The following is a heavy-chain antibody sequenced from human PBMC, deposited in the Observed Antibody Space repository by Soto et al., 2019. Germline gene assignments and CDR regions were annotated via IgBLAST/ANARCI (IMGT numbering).Heavy chain of an antibody. Sequence: GGSLRLSCAASGFTFSGSAMHWVRQASGKGLEWVGRIRSKANSYATAYAASVKGRFTISRDDSKNTAYLQMNSLKTGDTAVYYCTIPSPTTVTTNYYYYYGMDVWGQGTTVTVSS. D-gene: IGHD4-4*01. J-gene: IGHJ6*02. CDR3: TIPSPTTVTTNYYYYYGMDV. V-gene: IGHV3-73*01. CDR1: GFTFSGSA. CDR2: IRSKANSYAT.